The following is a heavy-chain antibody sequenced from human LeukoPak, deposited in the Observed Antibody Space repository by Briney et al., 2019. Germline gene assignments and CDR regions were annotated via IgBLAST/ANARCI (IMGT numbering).Heavy chain of an antibody. CDR1: GGTFSSYA. CDR3: AREGSGDAFDI. D-gene: IGHD3-10*01. V-gene: IGHV1-69*05. Sequence: ASVKVSCKASGGTFSSYAIIWVRQAPGQGLEWMGGIIPIFGTANYAQKFQGRVTITTDESTSTAYMELSSLRSEDTAVYYCAREGSGDAFDIWGQGTMVTVSS. CDR2: IIPIFGTA. J-gene: IGHJ3*02.